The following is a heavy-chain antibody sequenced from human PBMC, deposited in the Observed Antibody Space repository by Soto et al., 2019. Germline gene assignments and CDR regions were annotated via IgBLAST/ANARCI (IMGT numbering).Heavy chain of an antibody. V-gene: IGHV1-69*08. D-gene: IGHD2-2*01. CDR2: IIPILGIA. J-gene: IGHJ6*02. CDR1: GGTFSSYT. Sequence: QVQLVQSGAEVKKPGSSVKVSCKASGGTFSSYTISWVRQAPGQGLEWMGRIIPILGIANYAQKFQGRVTITXXKXTXXAYMELSSLRSEDTAVYYCARDRVVRDYYYYGMDVWGQGTTVTVSS. CDR3: ARDRVVRDYYYYGMDV.